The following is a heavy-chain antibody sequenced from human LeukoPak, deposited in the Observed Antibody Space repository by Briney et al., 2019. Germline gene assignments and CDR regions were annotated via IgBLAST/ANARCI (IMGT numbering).Heavy chain of an antibody. D-gene: IGHD3-22*01. CDR3: ARAGYYDSSGPSRAFDI. J-gene: IGHJ3*02. Sequence: ASVKVSCKASGYTFTSYYMHWVRQAPGQGLEWMGIINPSGGSTSYAQKFQGRVTMTRDMSTSTVYMELSSLRSEDTAVYYCARAGYYDSSGPSRAFDIWGQGTMVTVSS. CDR1: GYTFTSYY. CDR2: INPSGGST. V-gene: IGHV1-46*01.